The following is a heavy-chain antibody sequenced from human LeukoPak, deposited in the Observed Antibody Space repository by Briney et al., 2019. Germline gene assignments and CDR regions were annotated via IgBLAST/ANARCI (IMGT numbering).Heavy chain of an antibody. D-gene: IGHD3-10*01. CDR3: ARESGTHYNWFDP. J-gene: IGHJ5*02. Sequence: PGGSLRLSCAASGFTFSNYGMHWVRQAPGKGLEWVAFIRYDGSNKYYADSVKGRFTISRDNSKNTLYLQMNSQRAEDTAVFYCARESGTHYNWFDPWGQGALVTVSS. CDR1: GFTFSNYG. V-gene: IGHV3-30*02. CDR2: IRYDGSNK.